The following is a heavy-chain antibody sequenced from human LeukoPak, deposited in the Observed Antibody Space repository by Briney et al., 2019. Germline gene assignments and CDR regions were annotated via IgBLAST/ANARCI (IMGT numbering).Heavy chain of an antibody. Sequence: GGTLRLSCAGSGFTFSTYGMNWVRQAPGKGLEWVSGVTPSGDPTYYADSVKGRFIISRDNSKNTMYLQMNSLRSEDTAIYYCARDGVNYDVLTGYLYFAYWGQGTLVTVSS. CDR2: VTPSGDPT. V-gene: IGHV3-23*01. CDR3: ARDGVNYDVLTGYLYFAY. CDR1: GFTFSTYG. J-gene: IGHJ4*02. D-gene: IGHD3-9*01.